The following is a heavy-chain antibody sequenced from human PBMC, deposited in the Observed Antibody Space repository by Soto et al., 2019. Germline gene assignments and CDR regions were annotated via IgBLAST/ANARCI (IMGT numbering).Heavy chain of an antibody. D-gene: IGHD5-18*01. CDR1: GFTFGTYA. V-gene: IGHV3-23*01. Sequence: EVQLLESGGGLVQPGGSLRLSCAASGFTFGTYAMNWVRQAPGKGLEWVSGISGSGGSTYYSDSVKGRFTISRDNSKNTLYLQMNSLRADDTAVYHCAKDRSVDTRDWFDPWGQGTLVTVSS. J-gene: IGHJ5*02. CDR3: AKDRSVDTRDWFDP. CDR2: ISGSGGST.